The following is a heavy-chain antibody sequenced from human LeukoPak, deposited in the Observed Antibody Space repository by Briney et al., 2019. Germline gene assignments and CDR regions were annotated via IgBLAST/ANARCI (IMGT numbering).Heavy chain of an antibody. J-gene: IGHJ6*02. CDR1: GFTFSNYA. Sequence: PGRSLRLSCAVSGFTFSNYAMHWVRQAPGKGLGWVAVISFDGSNKYYADSVKGRFTISRDNSKNTLYLQMNSLRAEDTAVYYCARNLASGSMYYYYGMDVWGQGTTVTVSS. CDR3: ARNLASGSMYYYYGMDV. V-gene: IGHV3-30-3*01. CDR2: ISFDGSNK. D-gene: IGHD2-8*01.